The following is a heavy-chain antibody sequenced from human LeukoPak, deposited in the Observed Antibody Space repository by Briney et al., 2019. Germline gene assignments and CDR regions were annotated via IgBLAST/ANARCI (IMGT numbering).Heavy chain of an antibody. J-gene: IGHJ4*02. CDR2: IKQDGSEK. Sequence: GGSLRLSCAAPGFTFSSYWMTWVRQAPGKGLEWVANIKQDGSEKYFVDSVKGRFTISRDNAKNSLYLQMNSLRVEDTAVYYCARAPTVLVGYCSSSSCQADYWGQGTLVTVSS. CDR1: GFTFSSYW. V-gene: IGHV3-7*01. D-gene: IGHD2-2*01. CDR3: ARAPTVLVGYCSSSSCQADY.